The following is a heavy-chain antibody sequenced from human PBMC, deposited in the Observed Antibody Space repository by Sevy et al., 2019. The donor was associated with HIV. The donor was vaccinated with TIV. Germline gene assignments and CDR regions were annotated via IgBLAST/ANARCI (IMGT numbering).Heavy chain of an antibody. J-gene: IGHJ4*02. CDR3: GSYSTHDYFDY. Sequence: ASVKVSCKASGYSFTTYGISWVRQAPRQGLEWMGWISAYSGDTNYAETFQDRISLTMDTSTTTAYMDLRSLRPGDTAVYYCGSYSTHDYFDYWGQGTLVTVS. CDR1: GYSFTTYG. D-gene: IGHD4-4*01. CDR2: ISAYSGDT. V-gene: IGHV1-18*01.